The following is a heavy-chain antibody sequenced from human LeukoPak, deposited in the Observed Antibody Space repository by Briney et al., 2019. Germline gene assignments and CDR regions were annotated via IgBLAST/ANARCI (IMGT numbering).Heavy chain of an antibody. J-gene: IGHJ4*02. V-gene: IGHV1-69*13. D-gene: IGHD4-11*01. CDR2: IIPIFGTA. CDR3: ARHVDSNYPFDY. Sequence: SVKVSCKASGGTFSSYAISWVRQAPGQGLEWMGGIIPIFGTANYAQKFQGRVTITADESMSTAYMELSSLRSEDTAVYYCARHVDSNYPFDYWGQGTLVTVSS. CDR1: GGTFSSYA.